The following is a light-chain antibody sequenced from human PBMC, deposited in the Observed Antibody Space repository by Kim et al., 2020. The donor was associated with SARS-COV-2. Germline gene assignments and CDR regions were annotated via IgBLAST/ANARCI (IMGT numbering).Light chain of an antibody. CDR1: QSVSSSY. CDR3: QLYCSSPPWT. CDR2: GAS. V-gene: IGKV3-20*01. Sequence: EIVLTQSPGTLSLSPGERATLSCRASQSVSSSYLAWYQQKPGQAPRLLIYGASSRATGIPDMFSGSGSGTDFTLTISRLEPEDFAVYYCQLYCSSPPWTVGQGTKVDI. J-gene: IGKJ1*01.